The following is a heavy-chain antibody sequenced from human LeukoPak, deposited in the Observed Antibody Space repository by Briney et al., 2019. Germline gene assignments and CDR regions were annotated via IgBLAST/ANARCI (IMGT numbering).Heavy chain of an antibody. Sequence: GGSLRLSCAASGFTFSDYYMSWIRQAPGKGLEWVSYISSSGSTIYYADSVEGRFTISRDNAKNSLYLQMNSLRAEDTAVYYCARDRYMANWFDPWGQGTLVTVSS. CDR1: GFTFSDYY. V-gene: IGHV3-11*01. CDR3: ARDRYMANWFDP. CDR2: ISSSGSTI. J-gene: IGHJ5*02. D-gene: IGHD3-16*02.